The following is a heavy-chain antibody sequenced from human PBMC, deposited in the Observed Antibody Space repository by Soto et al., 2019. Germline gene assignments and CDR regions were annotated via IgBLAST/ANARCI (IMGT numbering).Heavy chain of an antibody. CDR2: INAGNGNT. D-gene: IGHD6-13*01. CDR3: ARGIAPYYFDY. Sequence: GASVKVSCKASGYTFTSYAMHWVHQAPGQRLEWMGWINAGNGNTKYSQKFQGRVTITRATSASTAYMELSSLRSEDTAVYYCARGIAPYYFDYWGQGTLVTVSS. J-gene: IGHJ4*02. V-gene: IGHV1-3*01. CDR1: GYTFTSYA.